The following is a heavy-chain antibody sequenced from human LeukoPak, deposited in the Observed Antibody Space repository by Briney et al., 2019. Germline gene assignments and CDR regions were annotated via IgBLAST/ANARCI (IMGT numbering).Heavy chain of an antibody. V-gene: IGHV4-4*09. CDR2: IYTSGST. CDR3: ARQAARMDYYYMDV. CDR1: GGSISSYY. Sequence: SETLSLTCTVSGGSISSYYWSWIRQPPGKGLEWIGYIYTSGSTNYNPSLKSRVTISVDTSKNQFSLKLSSVTAADTAVHYCARQAARMDYYYMDVWGKGTTVTVSS. J-gene: IGHJ6*03. D-gene: IGHD5-24*01.